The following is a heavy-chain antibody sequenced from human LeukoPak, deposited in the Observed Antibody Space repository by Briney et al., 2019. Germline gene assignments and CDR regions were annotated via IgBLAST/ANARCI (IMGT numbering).Heavy chain of an antibody. CDR1: GFTFSSYA. CDR2: IIGDGSST. V-gene: IGHV3-74*01. D-gene: IGHD3-3*01. CDR3: ARGGSGNYYTT. J-gene: IGHJ5*02. Sequence: GGSLRLFCAASGFTFSSYAMFWVRHAPGKGLLWVSRIIGDGSSTSYAESVKGRFTISRDNAKNTLYLQMNSLRAEDTAVYYCARGGSGNYYTTWGQGTLVTVSS.